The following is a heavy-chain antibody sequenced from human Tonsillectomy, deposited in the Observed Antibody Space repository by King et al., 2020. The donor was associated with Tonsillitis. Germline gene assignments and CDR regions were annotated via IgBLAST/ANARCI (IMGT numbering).Heavy chain of an antibody. V-gene: IGHV3-21*01. CDR2: VTSSSSYI. CDR3: ARDRDDFWSGYYYV. D-gene: IGHD3-3*01. Sequence: VQLVESGGGLVKPGGSLRLSCAASGFTLSNYNMHLVRQAPGKGLEGVSSVTSSSSYIYYADSVKGRFTIPRDNAKNSLYLQMNSLRAEDTAVYHCARDRDDFWSGYYYVWGQGTLVTVSS. CDR1: GFTLSNYN. J-gene: IGHJ4*02.